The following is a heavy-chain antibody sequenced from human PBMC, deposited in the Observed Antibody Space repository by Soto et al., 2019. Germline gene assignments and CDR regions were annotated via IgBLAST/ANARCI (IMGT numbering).Heavy chain of an antibody. CDR1: VDSITTYH. D-gene: IGHD6-13*01. CDR2: IDTSGNT. V-gene: IGHV4-4*07. Sequence: SETLSLTCTVSVDSITTYHWSWIRQPAGKGLEWIGRIDTSGNTNYNPSLKSRVTMSVDTSKKQFSLKLTSVTAADTAVYYCARDSNNWCQPEGMDVWGQGTTVTVSS. J-gene: IGHJ6*02. CDR3: ARDSNNWCQPEGMDV.